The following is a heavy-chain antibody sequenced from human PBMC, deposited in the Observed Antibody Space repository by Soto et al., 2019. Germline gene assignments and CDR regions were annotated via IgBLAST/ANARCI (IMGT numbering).Heavy chain of an antibody. J-gene: IGHJ4*02. Sequence: QLVESGGGLVKPGGSLRLSCVASGLPFSSFSLNWIRQAPGKGLEWVSSIGRVSTYIYYADSVRGRFTVSTNNAKNSVYRQLNGLTAEDSGSYYWARVTAGSGSYQIDLWGQGTLVTVSS. V-gene: IGHV3-21*02. CDR2: IGRVSTYI. CDR3: ARVTAGSGSYQIDL. D-gene: IGHD3-10*01. CDR1: GLPFSSFS.